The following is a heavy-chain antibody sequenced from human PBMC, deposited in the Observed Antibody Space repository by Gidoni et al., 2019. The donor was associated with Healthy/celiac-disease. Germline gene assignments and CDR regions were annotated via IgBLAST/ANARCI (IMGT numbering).Heavy chain of an antibody. J-gene: IGHJ6*03. Sequence: QVQLVQSGAEVKKPGSSVKVSCKASGGTFSSYAISWVRQAPGQGLEWMGGMIPIFGTANYAQKFQGRVTITADASTSTAYMGLSSLRSEDTAVYYCARARAYCSGGSCYSILHYYYYMDVWGKGTTVTVSS. D-gene: IGHD2-15*01. CDR1: GGTFSSYA. CDR3: ARARAYCSGGSCYSILHYYYYMDV. CDR2: MIPIFGTA. V-gene: IGHV1-69*01.